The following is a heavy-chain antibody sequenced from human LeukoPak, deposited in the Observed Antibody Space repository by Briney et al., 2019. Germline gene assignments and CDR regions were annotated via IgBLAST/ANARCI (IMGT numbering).Heavy chain of an antibody. Sequence: GGSLRLSCVASGLNFDDSAMHWVRQAPGKGLEWVSLISADGGSTFSADSVKGRFSISRDNSKNSLYLQMNSLRSEDTAMYYCTKESGKFDYWGQGTLVAVSS. J-gene: IGHJ4*02. V-gene: IGHV3-43*02. CDR2: ISADGGST. CDR3: TKESGKFDY. CDR1: GLNFDDSA.